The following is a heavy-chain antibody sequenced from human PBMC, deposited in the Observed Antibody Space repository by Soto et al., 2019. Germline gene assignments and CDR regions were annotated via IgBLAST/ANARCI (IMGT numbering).Heavy chain of an antibody. Sequence: QVQLVQSGAEVKKPGASVKVSCKASGYTFTSYDINWVRQATGQGLEWMGWMNPNSGNTGYAQKFQGRVTMTRNTSISTAYLELSSLRSEDTAVYDCARVNYYDSSSYYAAYWGQGTLVTVSS. J-gene: IGHJ4*02. CDR1: GYTFTSYD. CDR3: ARVNYYDSSSYYAAY. V-gene: IGHV1-8*01. CDR2: MNPNSGNT. D-gene: IGHD3-22*01.